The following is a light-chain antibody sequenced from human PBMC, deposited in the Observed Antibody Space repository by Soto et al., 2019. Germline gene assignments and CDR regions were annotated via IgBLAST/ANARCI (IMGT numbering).Light chain of an antibody. CDR3: SSYAGINNLGV. CDR1: SSDVGGYKY. J-gene: IGLJ1*01. CDR2: EVN. V-gene: IGLV2-8*01. Sequence: QSALTQPPSASGSPGQSVTISCTGTSSDVGGYKYVSWYQQHPGKAPKLMIVEVNKRPSGVPDRFSGSKSGNTASLTVSGLQDEDEADYYCSSYAGINNLGVFGTGTKLTVL.